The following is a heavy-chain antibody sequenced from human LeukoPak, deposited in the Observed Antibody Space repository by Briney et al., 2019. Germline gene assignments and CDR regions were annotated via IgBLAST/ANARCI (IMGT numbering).Heavy chain of an antibody. D-gene: IGHD5-18*01. CDR1: GYTFTSYD. J-gene: IGHJ6*03. CDR3: ARRGLAMAEFYYYYYMDV. Sequence: ASVKVSCKASGYTFTSYDINWVRQATGQGLEWMGWMNPNSGNAGYAQKFQGRVTMTRNTSISTAYMELSSLRSEDTAVYYCARRGLAMAEFYYYYYMDVWGKGTTVTISS. V-gene: IGHV1-8*01. CDR2: MNPNSGNA.